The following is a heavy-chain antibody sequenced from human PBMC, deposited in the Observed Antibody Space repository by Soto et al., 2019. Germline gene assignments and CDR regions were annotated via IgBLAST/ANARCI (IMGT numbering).Heavy chain of an antibody. CDR3: AKGSRGAYYYCMDV. CDR1: GFTFSSSA. V-gene: IGHV3-23*01. Sequence: EVQLLESGGGLVQPGGSLRLSCAASGFTFSSSAMNWVRKAPGTGLEWVSSISNSGGTTSYADSVKGRFTISRDNSKNTLYLQMNSLRAEDTAVYYCAKGSRGAYYYCMDVWGKGTTVTVSS. J-gene: IGHJ6*03. CDR2: ISNSGGTT.